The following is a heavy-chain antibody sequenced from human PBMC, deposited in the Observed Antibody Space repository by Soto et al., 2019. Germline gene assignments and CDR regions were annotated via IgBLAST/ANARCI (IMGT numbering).Heavy chain of an antibody. D-gene: IGHD6-19*01. CDR3: AHIVVAGLGYYFDY. V-gene: IGHV2-5*02. CDR2: MYWDDDK. J-gene: IGHJ4*02. Sequence: QITLKESGPTLVKPTQTLTLTCTFSGFSLSSTRMAVGWIRQPPGKALEWLALMYWDDDKSYSPFLKSRLTITKDTSKNQVVLTMSNMDPVDTARSYCAHIVVAGLGYYFDYWGQGTLVTVSS. CDR1: GFSLSSTRMA.